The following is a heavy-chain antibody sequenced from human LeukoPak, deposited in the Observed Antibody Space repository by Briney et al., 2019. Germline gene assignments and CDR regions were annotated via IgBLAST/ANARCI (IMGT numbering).Heavy chain of an antibody. Sequence: GGSLRLSCAASGFTFSSYAMHWVRQAPGKGLEWVAVISYDGSNKYYADSVKGRFTISRDNSKNTLYLQMNSLRAEDTAVYYCARDAMRYCSSTSCYLFDPWGQGTLVTVSS. D-gene: IGHD2-2*01. J-gene: IGHJ5*02. CDR1: GFTFSSYA. CDR3: ARDAMRYCSSTSCYLFDP. CDR2: ISYDGSNK. V-gene: IGHV3-30-3*01.